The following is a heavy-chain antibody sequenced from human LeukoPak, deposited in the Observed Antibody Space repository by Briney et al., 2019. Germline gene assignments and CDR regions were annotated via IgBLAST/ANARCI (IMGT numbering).Heavy chain of an antibody. CDR3: AKDNRIAAAGTVGRSYLQH. V-gene: IGHV3-23*01. CDR2: ISDSGGST. Sequence: GGSLRLSCAASGFTFSSYAMSWVRQAPGKGLEWVSAISDSGGSTYYADSVKGRFTISRDNSKNTLYLQMNSLRAEDTAIYYCAKDNRIAAAGTVGRSYLQHWGQGTLVTVSS. J-gene: IGHJ1*01. D-gene: IGHD6-13*01. CDR1: GFTFSSYA.